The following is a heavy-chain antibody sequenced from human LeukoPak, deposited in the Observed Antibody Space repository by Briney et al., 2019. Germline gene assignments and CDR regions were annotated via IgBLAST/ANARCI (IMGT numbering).Heavy chain of an antibody. CDR1: GFTFSSYG. Sequence: GGSLRLSCAASGFTFSSYGMHWVRQAPGKGLEWVAVIWYDGSNKYCADSVKGRFTISRDNSKNTLYLQMNSLRAEDTAVYYCAKDVGATEDYWGQGTLVTVSS. CDR3: AKDVGATEDY. D-gene: IGHD1-26*01. J-gene: IGHJ4*02. CDR2: IWYDGSNK. V-gene: IGHV3-33*06.